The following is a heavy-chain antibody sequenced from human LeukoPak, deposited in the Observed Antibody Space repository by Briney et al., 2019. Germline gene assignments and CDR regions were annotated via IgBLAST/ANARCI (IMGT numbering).Heavy chain of an antibody. V-gene: IGHV3-53*01. CDR2: IYSGGST. Sequence: PGGSLRLSCAASGFTVSSNYMSWVRQAPGKGLEWVSVIYSGGSTYYADSVKGRFTISRDNSKNTLYLQMNSLRAEDTAVYYCAKARVRLGELSHPVDAFDIWGQGTMVTVSS. CDR3: AKARVRLGELSHPVDAFDI. CDR1: GFTVSSNY. J-gene: IGHJ3*02. D-gene: IGHD3-16*02.